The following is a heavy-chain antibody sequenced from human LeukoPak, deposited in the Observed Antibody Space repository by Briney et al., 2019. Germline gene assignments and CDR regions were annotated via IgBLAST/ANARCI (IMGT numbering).Heavy chain of an antibody. CDR2: INPNGGGT. D-gene: IGHD3-10*01. J-gene: IGHJ4*02. CDR3: ARDLTGASGDY. CDR1: GYTFMDSY. Sequence: ASVKVSWKPSGYTFMDSYMHWVRQAPGQRLEWMAWINPNGGGTHYAQRFQGRVTLTLDTSISTAYMELNSLRSDDSAIYYCARDLTGASGDYWGQGTLVTVSS. V-gene: IGHV1-2*02.